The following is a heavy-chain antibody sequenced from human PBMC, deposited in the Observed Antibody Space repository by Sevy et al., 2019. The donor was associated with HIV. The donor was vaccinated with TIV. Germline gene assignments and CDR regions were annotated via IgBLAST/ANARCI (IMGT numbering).Heavy chain of an antibody. Sequence: GGSLRLSCAASGFTFSYSGMHWVRQAPGKGLEWVTFIQYDGSNKYYADSMKGRFTISRDNSKNTLYLQMNSLRRDDTALYFCAKNTAAAGTGGFDYWGHGILVTVSS. CDR3: AKNTAAAGTGGFDY. V-gene: IGHV3-30*02. J-gene: IGHJ4*01. D-gene: IGHD6-13*01. CDR1: GFTFSYSG. CDR2: IQYDGSNK.